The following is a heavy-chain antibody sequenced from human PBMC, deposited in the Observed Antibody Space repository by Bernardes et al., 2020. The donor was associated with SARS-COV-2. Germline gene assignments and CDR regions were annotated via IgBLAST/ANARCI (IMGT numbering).Heavy chain of an antibody. J-gene: IGHJ4*02. Sequence: GGSLRLSCAASGFTFSSYAMHWVRQAPGKGLEWVAVISYDGSNKYYADSVKGRFTISRDNSKNTLYLQMNSLRAEDTAVYYCVVVPAAIDFDYWGQGTLVTVSS. CDR2: ISYDGSNK. V-gene: IGHV3-30*04. CDR3: VVVPAAIDFDY. D-gene: IGHD2-2*01. CDR1: GFTFSSYA.